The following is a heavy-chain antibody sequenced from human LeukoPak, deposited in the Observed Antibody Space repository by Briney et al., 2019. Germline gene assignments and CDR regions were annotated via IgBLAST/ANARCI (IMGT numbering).Heavy chain of an antibody. CDR2: ISWNSGSI. V-gene: IGHV3-9*01. D-gene: IGHD5-12*01. CDR1: GFTFDDYA. CDR3: AKDIGHSGYDSHFDY. J-gene: IGHJ4*02. Sequence: PGGSLRLSCAASGFTFDDYAMHWVRQAPGKGLGWVSGISWNSGSIGYADSVKGRFTISRDNAKNSLYLQMNGLRAEDTALYYCAKDIGHSGYDSHFDYWGQGTLVTVSS.